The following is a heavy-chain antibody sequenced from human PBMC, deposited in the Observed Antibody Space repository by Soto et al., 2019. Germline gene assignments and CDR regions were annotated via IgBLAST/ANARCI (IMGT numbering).Heavy chain of an antibody. D-gene: IGHD3-3*01. CDR3: ATLTIFGVVNPYYFDY. V-gene: IGHV1-69*13. CDR2: IIPIFGTA. Sequence: SVKVSCKASGGTFSSYAISWVRQAPGQGLEWMGGIIPIFGTANYAQKFQGRVTITADESTSTAYMGLSSLRSEDTAVYYCATLTIFGVVNPYYFDYWGQGTLVTVSS. J-gene: IGHJ4*02. CDR1: GGTFSSYA.